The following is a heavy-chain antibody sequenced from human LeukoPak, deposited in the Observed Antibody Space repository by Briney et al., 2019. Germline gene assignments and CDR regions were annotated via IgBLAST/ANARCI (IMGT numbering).Heavy chain of an antibody. V-gene: IGHV4-4*07. D-gene: IGHD1-26*01. CDR1: GGSISSYY. J-gene: IGHJ4*02. CDR2: IYTSGST. CDR3: ARENSGSYREFDY. Sequence: PSETLSLTCTVSGGSISSYYWGWIRQPAGKGLEWIGRIYTSGSTNYNASLKSRVSMSVDTSKNQFSLKLSSVTAADTAVFYCARENSGSYREFDYWGQGTLVTVSS.